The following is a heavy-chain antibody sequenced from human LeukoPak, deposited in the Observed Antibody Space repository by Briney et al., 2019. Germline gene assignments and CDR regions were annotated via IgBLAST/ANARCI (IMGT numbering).Heavy chain of an antibody. CDR3: AKDIAGVND. CDR2: ISYDGSNK. CDR1: GFTFSSYG. J-gene: IGHJ4*02. Sequence: GGSLRLSCAASGFTFSSYGMHWVRQAPGKGLEWVAVISYDGSNKYYADSVKDRFTISRDNSKNTLYLQMNSLRAEDTAVYYCAKDIAGVNDWGQGTLVTVSS. V-gene: IGHV3-30*18. D-gene: IGHD6-13*01.